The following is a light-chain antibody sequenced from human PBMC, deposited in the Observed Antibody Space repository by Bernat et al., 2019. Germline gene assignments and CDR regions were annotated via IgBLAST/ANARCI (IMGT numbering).Light chain of an antibody. V-gene: IGLV1-44*01. Sequence: QSVLTQPPSASGTPGQSITISCSGTTSNIGINAVYWYQHLPGAAPKLLIYLNKERPSGVPVRFSGVKSGTSASLAISGLHSGDDGVYYCAAWDDGLNAWLFGGGTKLTVL. CDR1: TSNIGINA. CDR3: AAWDDGLNAWL. J-gene: IGLJ3*02. CDR2: LNK.